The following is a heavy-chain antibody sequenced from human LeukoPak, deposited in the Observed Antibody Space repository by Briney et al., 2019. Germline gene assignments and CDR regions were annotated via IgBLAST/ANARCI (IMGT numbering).Heavy chain of an antibody. V-gene: IGHV3-23*01. D-gene: IGHD2-15*01. CDR1: GFTFSSNG. J-gene: IGHJ4*02. CDR2: IGVSGGST. Sequence: GGSLRLSCAASGFTFSSNGMSWVRQAPGKGLERVSSIGVSGGSTYYADSVKGRFTISKDTSKSTLHLQMNSLIAEDTAVYYCAKPKGYCSGGNCYWYFDYWGQGTLVTVSS. CDR3: AKPKGYCSGGNCYWYFDY.